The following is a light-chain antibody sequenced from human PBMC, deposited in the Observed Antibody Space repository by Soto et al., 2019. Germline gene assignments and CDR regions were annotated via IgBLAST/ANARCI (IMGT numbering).Light chain of an antibody. CDR2: TES. V-gene: IGKV1D-16*01. J-gene: IGKJ5*01. CDR3: QQYSNYPPP. Sequence: DIRLTQSPSSLSASVGDRVTITCRASQGVGTFLAWYQHKPGQAPKSLIKTESTVQRGDPSRFSGSGSGTDFTLTISSPQPEDFATDYGQQYSNYPPPFGQGTRVDLK. CDR1: QGVGTF.